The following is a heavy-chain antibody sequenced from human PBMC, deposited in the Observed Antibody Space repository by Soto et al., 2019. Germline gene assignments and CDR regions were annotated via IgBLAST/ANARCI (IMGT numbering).Heavy chain of an antibody. CDR1: GFTFDAYS. CDR2: INLNGDNT. V-gene: IGHV3-43*01. D-gene: IGHD6-6*01. CDR3: AKEGLGARWATFDY. Sequence: GGSLRLSCAASGFTFDAYSLHWVRQAPGKGLEWVSLINLNGDNTYYSDSVKGRFTVSRDNGKKSLYLQMNSLRTEDTALYYCAKEGLGARWATFDYWGQGTMVTVS. J-gene: IGHJ4*02.